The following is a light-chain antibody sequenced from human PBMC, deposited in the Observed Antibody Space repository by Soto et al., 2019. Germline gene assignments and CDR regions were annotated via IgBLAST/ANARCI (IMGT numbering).Light chain of an antibody. Sequence: QSALTQPASVSGSPGQSITISCTGTSSDVGGYNYVSWYQQHPGKAPKLMIYEVRNRPSGVPDRFSGSKSGNAASLTVSGLQAEDEADYYCNSFAGSNNLGVFGGGTKLTVL. CDR1: SSDVGGYNY. J-gene: IGLJ3*02. V-gene: IGLV2-8*01. CDR2: EVR. CDR3: NSFAGSNNLGV.